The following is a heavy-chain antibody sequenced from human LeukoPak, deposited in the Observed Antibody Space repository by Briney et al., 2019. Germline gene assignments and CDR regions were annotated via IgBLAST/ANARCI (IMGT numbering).Heavy chain of an antibody. CDR2: IYYSGST. Sequence: SETLSLTCTVSGGSISSYYWSWIRQPPGKGLEWIGYIYYSGSTNYNPSLKSRVTISVDTSKNQFSLKLSSVTAADTAVYYCARQGYSSSWHPVNNWFDPWGQGTLVTVSS. V-gene: IGHV4-59*08. J-gene: IGHJ5*02. CDR3: ARQGYSSSWHPVNNWFDP. CDR1: GGSISSYY. D-gene: IGHD6-13*01.